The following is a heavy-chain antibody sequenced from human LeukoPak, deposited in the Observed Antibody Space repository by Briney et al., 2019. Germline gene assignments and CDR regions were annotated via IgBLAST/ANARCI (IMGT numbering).Heavy chain of an antibody. J-gene: IGHJ5*02. D-gene: IGHD2-2*02. CDR1: GYTFTGYY. CDR2: INPNSGGT. V-gene: IGHV1-2*02. Sequence: ASVKVSRKASGYTFTGYYMHWVRQAPGQGLEWMGWINPNSGGTNYAQKFQGRVAMTRDTSISTAYMELSRLRSDDTAVYYCARDSADCSSTSCYSWNWFDPWGQGTLVTVSS. CDR3: ARDSADCSSTSCYSWNWFDP.